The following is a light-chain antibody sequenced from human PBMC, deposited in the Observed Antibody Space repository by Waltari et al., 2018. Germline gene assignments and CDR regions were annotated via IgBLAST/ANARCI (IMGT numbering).Light chain of an antibody. Sequence: DVVMTQSPLSLPVTLGQPAFISCRSSQSLVHSDGNTYLTWFHQRPGQSPRRLIYEVSNRDSGVPDRFSGSGSGTDFTLKISRVEAEDIGVYYCMQGTHWPTFGQGTKVEIK. CDR2: EVS. J-gene: IGKJ1*01. CDR1: QSLVHSDGNTY. V-gene: IGKV2-30*02. CDR3: MQGTHWPT.